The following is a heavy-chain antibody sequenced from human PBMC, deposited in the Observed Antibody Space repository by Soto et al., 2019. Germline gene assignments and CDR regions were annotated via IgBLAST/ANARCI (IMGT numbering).Heavy chain of an antibody. CDR2: TYYRSKWYN. V-gene: IGHV6-1*01. CDR1: GDSVSSNSAA. CDR3: ARVVHDYVWGSYRDYYYGMDV. D-gene: IGHD3-16*02. Sequence: LSLTCAISGDSVSSNSAAWNWIRQSPSRGLEWLGRTYYRSKWYNDYAVSVKSRITINPDTSKNQFSLQLNSVTPEDTAVYYCARVVHDYVWGSYRDYYYGMDVWGQGTTVTVSS. J-gene: IGHJ6*02.